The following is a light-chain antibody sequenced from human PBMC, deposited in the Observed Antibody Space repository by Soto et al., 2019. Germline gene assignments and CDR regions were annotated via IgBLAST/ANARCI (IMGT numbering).Light chain of an antibody. CDR2: EIS. CDR3: MQTTQSWA. V-gene: IGKV2-24*01. CDR1: QSLVHSDGNTY. J-gene: IGKJ1*01. Sequence: DIVMTQTPLSSPVTLGQLASISCRSSQSLVHSDGNTYLSWLHQRPGQPPRLLIYEISKRFSGVPDRFSGSGAGTDFTLKISKVEPEDVGVYYCMQTTQSWAFGQGTKVEIE.